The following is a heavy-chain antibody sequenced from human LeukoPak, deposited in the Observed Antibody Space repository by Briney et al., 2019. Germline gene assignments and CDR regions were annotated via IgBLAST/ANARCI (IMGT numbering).Heavy chain of an antibody. Sequence: SETLSLTCTVSGGSISSYYWSWIRQPPGKGLEWIGYIYTSGSTNYNPSLKSRVTISVDTSKNQFSLKLSSVTAADTAVYYCARFGLAYGGMIDYWGQGTLVTVSS. CDR3: ARFGLAYGGMIDY. J-gene: IGHJ4*02. D-gene: IGHD3-16*01. CDR1: GGSISSYY. V-gene: IGHV4-4*09. CDR2: IYTSGST.